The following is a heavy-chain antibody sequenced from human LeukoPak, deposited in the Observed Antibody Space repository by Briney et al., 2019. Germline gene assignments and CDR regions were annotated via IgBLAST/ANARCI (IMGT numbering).Heavy chain of an antibody. CDR2: ISYDGSNK. CDR3: ARDLWFGESMKYYFDY. J-gene: IGHJ4*02. V-gene: IGHV3-30-3*01. D-gene: IGHD3-10*01. Sequence: PGRSLRLSCAASGFTFSSYAMHWVRQAPGKGLEWVAVISYDGSNKYYADSVKGRFTISRDNSKNTLYLQMNSLRAEDTAVYYCARDLWFGESMKYYFDYWGQGTLVTVSS. CDR1: GFTFSSYA.